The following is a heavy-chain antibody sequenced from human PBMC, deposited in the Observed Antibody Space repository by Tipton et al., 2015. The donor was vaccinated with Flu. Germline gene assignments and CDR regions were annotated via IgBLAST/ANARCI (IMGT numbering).Heavy chain of an antibody. J-gene: IGHJ4*02. D-gene: IGHD2-15*01. V-gene: IGHV3-53*01. CDR3: ARDTGGYCSGNSCPPRFDY. CDR1: GFSVINNY. Sequence: SLRLSCVASGFSVINNYMTWIRQTPGKGLEWVSVIYSGDDAQYADSVKGRFTISRDNSKNTVYLQMNSLRAEDTAVYYCARDTGGYCSGNSCPPRFDYWGQGTLVTVSS. CDR2: IYSGDDA.